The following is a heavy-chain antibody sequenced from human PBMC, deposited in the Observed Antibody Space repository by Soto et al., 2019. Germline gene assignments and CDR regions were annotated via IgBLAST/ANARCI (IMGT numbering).Heavy chain of an antibody. CDR3: GRSYYYNSGGYYALDY. V-gene: IGHV5-51*01. CDR1: GYSFTSYW. D-gene: IGHD3-22*01. Sequence: GESLKISCKGSGYSFTSYWIGWVRQMPGKGLEWMGIIYPGDSDTRYSPSFQGQVTISADKSISTAYLQWSSLKASDTAMYYCGRSYYYNSGGYYALDYGAQGTWVTVSS. J-gene: IGHJ4*02. CDR2: IYPGDSDT.